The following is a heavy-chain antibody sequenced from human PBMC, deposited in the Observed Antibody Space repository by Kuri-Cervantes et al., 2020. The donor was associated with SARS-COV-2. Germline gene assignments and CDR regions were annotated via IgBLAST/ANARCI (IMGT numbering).Heavy chain of an antibody. V-gene: IGHV4-39*01. CDR1: GGSISSSSYY. D-gene: IGHD3-3*01. CDR3: ARQMMSSITIFGVVITRNWFDP. Sequence: GSLRLSCTVSGGSISSSSYYWGWIRQPPGKGLEWIGSIYYSGSTYYNPSLKSRVTISVDTTKNQFSLKLSCVTAADTAVYYCARQMMSSITIFGVVITRNWFDPWGQGTLVTVSS. J-gene: IGHJ5*02. CDR2: IYYSGST.